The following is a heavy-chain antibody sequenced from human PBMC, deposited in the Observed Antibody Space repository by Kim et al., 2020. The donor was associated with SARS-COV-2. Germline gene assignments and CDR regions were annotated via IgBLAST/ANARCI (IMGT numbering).Heavy chain of an antibody. CDR2: ISYDGSDK. CDR1: GFTFSSYG. V-gene: IGHV3-30-3*01. J-gene: IGHJ6*02. CDR3: AKDQDIVIVPPTLFGMDV. Sequence: GGSLRLSCAASGFTFSSYGMHWVRQAPGKGLEWVAVISYDGSDKYYVDSVKGRFTISRDNSKNTLYLQMNSLRAEDTAVYYCAKDQDIVIVPPTLFGMDVWGQGTTVTVSS. D-gene: IGHD2-2*01.